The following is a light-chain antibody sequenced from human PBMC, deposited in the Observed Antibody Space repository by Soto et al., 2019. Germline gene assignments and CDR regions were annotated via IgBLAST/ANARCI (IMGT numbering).Light chain of an antibody. Sequence: QSALTQPASVSGSPGQSITISCTGTSSDVGGYNYVSWYQQHPGKAHNLMIYEVSNRPSGVSNRFSGSTSGNTASLTISGLQAEDEADYYCRSYTSSSNYVFGTGTKVTVL. V-gene: IGLV2-14*01. CDR1: SSDVGGYNY. J-gene: IGLJ1*01. CDR2: EVS. CDR3: RSYTSSSNYV.